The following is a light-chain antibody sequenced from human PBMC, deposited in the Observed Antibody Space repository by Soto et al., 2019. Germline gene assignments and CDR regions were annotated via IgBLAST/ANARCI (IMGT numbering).Light chain of an antibody. J-gene: IGKJ4*01. V-gene: IGKV3-15*01. CDR3: QQRSNWPLT. CDR2: GAS. Sequence: EIVMTQSPATLSVSPGERANLYCRASQSVSSNLAWYQQTPGQAPRLLIYGASTRATGIPARFSGSGSGTDFTLTISSLQSGDFAVYYCQQRSNWPLTFGGGTKVDI. CDR1: QSVSSN.